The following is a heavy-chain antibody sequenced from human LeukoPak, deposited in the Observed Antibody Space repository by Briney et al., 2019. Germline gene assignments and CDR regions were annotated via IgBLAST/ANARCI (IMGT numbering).Heavy chain of an antibody. J-gene: IGHJ6*02. V-gene: IGHV3-74*01. Sequence: PGGSLRLSCAASGFTFSTFLMHWVRQVPGKGLVWVSRINSDGSSTIYADSVRGRFTISRDNAKNTLYLQMNSLRAEDTAVYYCARDLIAADVYYGMDVWGQGTTVTVSS. CDR1: GFTFSTFL. D-gene: IGHD6-13*01. CDR3: ARDLIAADVYYGMDV. CDR2: INSDGSST.